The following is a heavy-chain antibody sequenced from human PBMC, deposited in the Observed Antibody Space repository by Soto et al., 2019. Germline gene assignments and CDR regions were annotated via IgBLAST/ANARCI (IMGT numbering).Heavy chain of an antibody. Sequence: PSETLSLTCSVSGGFSANVYYTWIRQPPGKGLEWIGHLFYSGNPNYNPSLEGRVSISADTSKDQFSLTLNSVTAADAAVYYCAAMKQRLVLRPENWGPGTQVTVSS. CDR3: AAMKQRLVLRPEN. CDR1: GGFSANVY. J-gene: IGHJ4*02. V-gene: IGHV4-59*01. D-gene: IGHD6-13*01. CDR2: LFYSGNP.